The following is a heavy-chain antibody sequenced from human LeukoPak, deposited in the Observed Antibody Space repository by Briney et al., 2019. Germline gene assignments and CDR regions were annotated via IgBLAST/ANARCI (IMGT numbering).Heavy chain of an antibody. D-gene: IGHD2-15*01. V-gene: IGHV4-59*01. J-gene: IGHJ4*02. CDR2: IYYSGST. Sequence: KGLEYIGYIYYSGSTNYNPSLNSRVTISVDTSKNQFSLKLSSVTAADTAVYYCASFGGSDYWGQGTLVTVSS. CDR3: ASFGGSDY.